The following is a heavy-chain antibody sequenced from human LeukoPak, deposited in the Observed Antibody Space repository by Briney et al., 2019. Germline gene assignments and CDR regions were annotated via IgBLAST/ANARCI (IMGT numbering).Heavy chain of an antibody. CDR1: GGSISSYY. CDR3: ARLQSGDGYNFGFGY. J-gene: IGHJ4*02. CDR2: IYYSGST. V-gene: IGHV4-59*08. Sequence: SETLSLTCTVSGGSISSYYWSWIRQPPGKGLEWIGYIYYSGSTNYNPSLKSRVTISVDTSKNQFSLKLSSVTAADTAVYYCARLQSGDGYNFGFGYWGQGTLVTVSS. D-gene: IGHD5-24*01.